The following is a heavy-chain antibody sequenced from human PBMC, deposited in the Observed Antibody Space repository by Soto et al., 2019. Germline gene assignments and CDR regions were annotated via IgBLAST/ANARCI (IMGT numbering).Heavy chain of an antibody. J-gene: IGHJ6*02. CDR3: ARGPLYSSGGDYYYYGMDV. Sequence: ASVKVSCKASGYTFTSCGISWVRQAPGQGLEWMGWISAYNGNTNYAQKLQGRVTMTTDTSTSTAYMELRSLRSDDTAVYYCARGPLYSSGGDYYYYGMDVWGQGTTVTVSS. V-gene: IGHV1-18*04. CDR2: ISAYNGNT. D-gene: IGHD6-19*01. CDR1: GYTFTSCG.